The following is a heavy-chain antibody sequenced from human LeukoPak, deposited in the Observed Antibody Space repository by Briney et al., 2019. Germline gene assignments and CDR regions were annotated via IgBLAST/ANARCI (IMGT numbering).Heavy chain of an antibody. J-gene: IGHJ4*02. CDR2: ICGSGGST. D-gene: IGHD3-10*01. CDR3: AKEVGFGGLYDY. Sequence: GRCLRLSPAPSRVTLSIYATRSGSDTPQGRVGRVSAICGSGGSTYNTHSAKGRFTISRDTSKNTLYLHINSLRAEDTVVYYCAKEVGFGGLYDYWGQGTLVTVSS. V-gene: IGHV3-23*01. CDR1: RVTLSIYA.